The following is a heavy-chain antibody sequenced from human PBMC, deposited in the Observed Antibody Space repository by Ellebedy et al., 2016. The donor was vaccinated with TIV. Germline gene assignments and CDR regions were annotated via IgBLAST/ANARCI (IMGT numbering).Heavy chain of an antibody. Sequence: SETLSLTXTVSGGSISSSSYYWGWIRQPPGKGLEWIGSIYYSRSTYYNPSLKSRVTISVDTSKNQFSLKLSSVTAADTAVYYCATVTDGDYYYYYGMDVWGQGTTVTVSS. CDR3: ATVTDGDYYYYYGMDV. CDR2: IYYSRST. D-gene: IGHD4-17*01. V-gene: IGHV4-39*01. J-gene: IGHJ6*02. CDR1: GGSISSSSYY.